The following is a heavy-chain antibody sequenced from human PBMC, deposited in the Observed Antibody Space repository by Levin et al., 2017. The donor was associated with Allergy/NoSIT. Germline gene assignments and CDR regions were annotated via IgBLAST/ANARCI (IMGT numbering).Heavy chain of an antibody. D-gene: IGHD6-13*01. CDR2: ISWNSDKL. CDR3: AKDEAAAGSNALFSN. J-gene: IGHJ4*02. V-gene: IGHV3-9*01. Sequence: GGSLRLSCAASGFTFDDYAMHWVRQAPGKGLECVSTISWNSDKLGYADSVKGRFTISRDNAKNSVYLQMNSLRGEDTAFYYCAKDEAAAGSNALFSNWGQGARVTVSS. CDR1: GFTFDDYA.